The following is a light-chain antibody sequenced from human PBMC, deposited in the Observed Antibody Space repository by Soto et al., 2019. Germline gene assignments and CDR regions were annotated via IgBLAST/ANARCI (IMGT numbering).Light chain of an antibody. CDR3: QQYNKWPYT. J-gene: IGKJ2*01. CDR2: GAS. Sequence: EVVMTQSPATLSVSPGERATHSCRASQSVSSNLAWYQQKPGQAPRLLIYGASTRATGIPARFSGSGSGTDFTLTISSLQSEDFAVYYCQQYNKWPYTFGQGTKLEI. CDR1: QSVSSN. V-gene: IGKV3-15*01.